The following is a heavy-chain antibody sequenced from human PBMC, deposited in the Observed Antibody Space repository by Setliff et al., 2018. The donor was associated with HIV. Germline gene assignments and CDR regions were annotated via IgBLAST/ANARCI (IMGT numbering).Heavy chain of an antibody. CDR3: ARYRSGDTDISLDY. J-gene: IGHJ4*02. CDR1: GGSISSHY. CDR2: IYYNGIT. V-gene: IGHV4-59*11. D-gene: IGHD3-10*01. Sequence: SETLSLTCTVSGGSISSHYWSWIRQPPGKGLEWIGSIYYNGITNYNPSLKSRVTVSVDTSKNQFSLKLSSITAADTAVYYCARYRSGDTDISLDYWGQGALVTVSS.